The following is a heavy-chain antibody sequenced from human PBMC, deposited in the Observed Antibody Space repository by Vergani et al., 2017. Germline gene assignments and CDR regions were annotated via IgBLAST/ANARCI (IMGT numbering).Heavy chain of an antibody. CDR1: GFIFSSYG. CDR3: ARSGPDGTTIYGMDV. Sequence: QVQLVESGGGVVQPGRSLRLSCAASGFIFSSYGMHWVRQAPGKGLEWVTLIWYDGSNKYYADSVKGRFTISRDNSKNTLYLQMNSLRAEDTAVYYCARSGPDGTTIYGMDVWGRGTTVTVSS. V-gene: IGHV3-33*01. CDR2: IWYDGSNK. D-gene: IGHD2/OR15-2a*01. J-gene: IGHJ6*02.